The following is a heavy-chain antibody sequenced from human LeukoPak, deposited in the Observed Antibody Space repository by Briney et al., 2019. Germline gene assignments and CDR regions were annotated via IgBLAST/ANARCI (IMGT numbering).Heavy chain of an antibody. CDR2: INPSGGST. V-gene: IGHV1-46*01. Sequence: ASVKVSCKASGYTFTSYYTHWVRQAPGQGLEWMGIINPSGGSTSYAQKFQGRVTMTRDMSTSTVYMELSSLRSEDTAVYYCARVLGAADGNYYYYYMDVWGKGTTVTVSS. D-gene: IGHD6-25*01. CDR3: ARVLGAADGNYYYYYMDV. J-gene: IGHJ6*03. CDR1: GYTFTSYY.